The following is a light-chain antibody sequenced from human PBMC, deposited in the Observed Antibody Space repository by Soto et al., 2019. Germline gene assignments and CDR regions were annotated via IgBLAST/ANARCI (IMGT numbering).Light chain of an antibody. J-gene: IGLJ2*01. Sequence: QSVLSQPPSASGTPGQRVTISFSGRSSNIGSNIVNWYQQLPGTAPKLLIYRTDQRPSGVPDRFSGSKSGTSASLAISGLQSEDEADYYCSAWDASLNAVLFGGGTKLTVL. CDR1: SSNIGSNI. V-gene: IGLV1-44*01. CDR2: RTD. CDR3: SAWDASLNAVL.